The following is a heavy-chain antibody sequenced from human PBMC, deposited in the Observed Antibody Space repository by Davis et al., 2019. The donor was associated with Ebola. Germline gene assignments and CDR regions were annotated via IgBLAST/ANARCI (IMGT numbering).Heavy chain of an antibody. CDR2: INHSGST. J-gene: IGHJ4*02. CDR3: ARGGYSYGFDY. D-gene: IGHD5-18*01. Sequence: SETLSLTCTVSGGSISSGGYYWSWIRQHPGKGLEWIGEINHSGSTNYNPSLKSRVTISVDTSKNQFSLKLSSVTAADTAVYYCARGGYSYGFDYWGQGTLVTVSS. CDR1: GGSISSGGYY. V-gene: IGHV4-31*03.